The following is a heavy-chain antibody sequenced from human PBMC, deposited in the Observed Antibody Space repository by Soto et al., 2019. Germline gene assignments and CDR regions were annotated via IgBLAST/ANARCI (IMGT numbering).Heavy chain of an antibody. D-gene: IGHD3-3*01. V-gene: IGHV3-73*01. CDR3: TRRNYDFWSGYSPYYYGMDV. CDR2: IRSKANSYAT. CDR1: GFTFSGSA. Sequence: PGGSLRLSCAASGFTFSGSAMHWVRQASGKGLEWVGRIRSKANSYATAYAASVKGRFTTSRDDSKNTAYLQMNSLKTEDTAVYYCTRRNYDFWSGYSPYYYGMDVWGQGTMVTVSS. J-gene: IGHJ6*02.